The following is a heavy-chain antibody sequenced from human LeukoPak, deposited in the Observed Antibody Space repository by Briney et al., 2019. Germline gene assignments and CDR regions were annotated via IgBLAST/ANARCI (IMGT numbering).Heavy chain of an antibody. CDR3: AKGGNYVDY. J-gene: IGHJ4*02. CDR2: ISYDGSNK. Sequence: GGSLRLSCAASGFTFSSYGMHWVRQAPGKGLEWVAVISYDGSNKYYADSVKGRFTISRDNSKNTLYLQMNSLRAEDTAVYYSAKGGNYVDYWGQGTLVTVSS. CDR1: GFTFSSYG. V-gene: IGHV3-30*18.